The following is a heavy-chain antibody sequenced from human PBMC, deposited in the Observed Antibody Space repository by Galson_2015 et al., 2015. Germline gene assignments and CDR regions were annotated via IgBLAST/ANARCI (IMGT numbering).Heavy chain of an antibody. D-gene: IGHD1-26*01. CDR3: ARGQGGSYGYFQH. V-gene: IGHV3-48*02. Sequence: SLRLSCAASGFTFSNYAMNWVRQAPGEGLEWVSYIGSSSGSTYYADSVKGRFTISRDNAKNSLYLQMNSLRDEDTAVYYCARGQGGSYGYFQHWGQGSLVTVSS. J-gene: IGHJ1*01. CDR2: IGSSSGST. CDR1: GFTFSNYA.